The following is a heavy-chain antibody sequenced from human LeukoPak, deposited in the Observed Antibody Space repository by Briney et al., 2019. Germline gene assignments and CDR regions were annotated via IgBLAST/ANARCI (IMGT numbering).Heavy chain of an antibody. Sequence: GGSLRLSCAASGFTFSSYWMHWVRQAPGKGLVWVSRINSDGSSTSYADSVKGRFTISRDNAKTTLYLQMNSLRAEDTAVYYCARVGIAVAGTFTFDYWGQGTLVTVSS. CDR1: GFTFSSYW. CDR3: ARVGIAVAGTFTFDY. J-gene: IGHJ4*02. D-gene: IGHD6-19*01. V-gene: IGHV3-74*01. CDR2: INSDGSST.